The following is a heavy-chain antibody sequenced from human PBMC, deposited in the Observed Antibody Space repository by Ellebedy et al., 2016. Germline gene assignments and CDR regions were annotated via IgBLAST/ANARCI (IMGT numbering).Heavy chain of an antibody. Sequence: ASVKVSCXASGYTFTDYYMHWVRQAPGQGLEWMGWISAYNGNTNYAQKLQGRVTMTTDTSTSTVYMELRSLRSDDTAVYYCARDLLVVVPATVYYYYGMDVWGQGTTVTVSS. D-gene: IGHD2-2*01. J-gene: IGHJ6*02. CDR2: ISAYNGNT. CDR1: GYTFTDYY. CDR3: ARDLLVVVPATVYYYYGMDV. V-gene: IGHV1-18*04.